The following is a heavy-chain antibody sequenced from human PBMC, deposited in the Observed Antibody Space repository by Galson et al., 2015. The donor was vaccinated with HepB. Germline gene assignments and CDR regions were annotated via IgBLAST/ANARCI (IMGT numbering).Heavy chain of an antibody. CDR3: AKAPSDSGSYQSWYFDL. D-gene: IGHD1-26*01. J-gene: IGHJ2*01. V-gene: IGHV3-30*18. CDR1: GFTFSSYG. Sequence: SLRLSCAASGFTFSSYGMHWVRQPPGKGLEWVAVISYDGSNKYYADSVKGRFTISRDNSKNTLYLQMNSLRAEDTAVYNCAKAPSDSGSYQSWYFDLWGRGTLVTVSS. CDR2: ISYDGSNK.